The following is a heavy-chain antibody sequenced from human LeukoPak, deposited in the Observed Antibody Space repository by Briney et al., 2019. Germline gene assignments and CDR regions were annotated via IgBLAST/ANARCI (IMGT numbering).Heavy chain of an antibody. D-gene: IGHD1-26*01. CDR1: GFTFSSYS. CDR3: AREEVEAQWELRYYYYYGMDV. CDR2: ISSSSSYI. J-gene: IGHJ6*02. Sequence: PGGSLKLSCVASGFTFSSYSMNWVRQAPGKGLEWVSSISSSSSYIYYADSVKGRFTISRDNAKNSLYLQMNSLRAEDTAVYYCAREEVEAQWELRYYYYYGMDVWGQGTTVTVSS. V-gene: IGHV3-21*01.